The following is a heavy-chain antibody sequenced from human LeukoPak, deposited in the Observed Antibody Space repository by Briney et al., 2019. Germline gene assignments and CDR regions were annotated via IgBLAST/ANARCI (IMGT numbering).Heavy chain of an antibody. CDR1: GYTFTSYD. Sequence: ASVKVSCKASGYTFTSYDINWVRQATGQGLEWMGWMNPNSGNTGYAQKFQGRVTMTRNTSISTAYMELSSLRSEDTAVYYCARDRQEYSSSSPYYYYYYMDVWGKGTTVTVSS. J-gene: IGHJ6*03. D-gene: IGHD6-6*01. CDR3: ARDRQEYSSSSPYYYYYYMDV. V-gene: IGHV1-8*01. CDR2: MNPNSGNT.